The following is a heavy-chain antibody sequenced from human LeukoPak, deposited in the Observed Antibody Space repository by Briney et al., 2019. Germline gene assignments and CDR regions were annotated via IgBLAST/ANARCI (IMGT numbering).Heavy chain of an antibody. CDR3: ARDSAAGIDAFDI. J-gene: IGHJ3*02. CDR1: GFTVSSNY. Sequence: GGSLRLSCAASGFTVSSNYMSWVRQAPGKGLEWVSVIYSGGSTYYADSVKGRFTISRDNSKNTLYLQMNSLRAEDTAVYYCARDSAAGIDAFDIWGQGTMVTVSS. V-gene: IGHV3-66*01. D-gene: IGHD6-13*01. CDR2: IYSGGST.